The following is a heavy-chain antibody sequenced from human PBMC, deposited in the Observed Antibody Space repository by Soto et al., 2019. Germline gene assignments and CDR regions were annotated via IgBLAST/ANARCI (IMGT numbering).Heavy chain of an antibody. V-gene: IGHV4-30-4*08. Sequence: SETLSLTCTVSGGSINSAGYYWSWLRQHPGKGLEWIGYIYYSGSTYYNPSLRSRVTISVDTSKNQFSLKLSSVTAADTAVYYCARAPVLPSNWFDPWGQGTLVTVSS. CDR1: GGSINSAGYY. CDR3: ARAPVLPSNWFDP. D-gene: IGHD3-10*01. CDR2: IYYSGST. J-gene: IGHJ5*02.